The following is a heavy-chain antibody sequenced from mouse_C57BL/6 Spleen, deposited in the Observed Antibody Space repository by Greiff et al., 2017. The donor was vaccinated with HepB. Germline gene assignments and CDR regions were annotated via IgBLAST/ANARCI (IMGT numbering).Heavy chain of an antibody. CDR3: ARALTGTIYFLY. CDR1: GYTFTDYY. Sequence: EVQLQQSGPELVKPGASVKISCKASGYTFTDYYMNWVKQSHGKSLEWIGDINPNNGGTSYNQKFKGKATLTVDKSSSTAYMELRSLTSEDSAVYYCARALTGTIYFLYWGQGTTLTVSS. D-gene: IGHD4-1*01. J-gene: IGHJ2*01. V-gene: IGHV1-26*01. CDR2: INPNNGGT.